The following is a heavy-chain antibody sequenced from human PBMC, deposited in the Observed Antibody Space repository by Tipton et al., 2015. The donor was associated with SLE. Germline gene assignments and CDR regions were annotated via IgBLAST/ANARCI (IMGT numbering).Heavy chain of an antibody. Sequence: GLVKPSETLSLTCNVSGGSMRSYYWSWIRQSPGKGLEWIGYIDYSGTKYNPSLKSRVIISVDMSKNQFSLKLSPVIAADTAVYYCARGYYYTDVWGKGTTVIVSS. CDR3: ARGYYYTDV. J-gene: IGHJ6*03. CDR2: IDYSGT. V-gene: IGHV4-59*01. CDR1: GGSMRSYY.